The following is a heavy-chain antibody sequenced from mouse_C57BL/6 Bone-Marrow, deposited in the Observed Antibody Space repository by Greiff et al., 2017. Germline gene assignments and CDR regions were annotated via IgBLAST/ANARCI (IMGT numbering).Heavy chain of an antibody. CDR3: ARWGSNYGFAY. D-gene: IGHD2-5*01. CDR1: GYTFTDYY. CDR2: INPYNGGT. V-gene: IGHV1-19*01. Sequence: VQLKQSGPVLVKPGASVKMSCKASGYTFTDYYMNWVKQSPGKSLEWIGVINPYNGGTSYNQKFKGKATLTVDKSSSTAYMELNSLTSEDSAVYYCARWGSNYGFAYWGQGTLVTVSA. J-gene: IGHJ3*01.